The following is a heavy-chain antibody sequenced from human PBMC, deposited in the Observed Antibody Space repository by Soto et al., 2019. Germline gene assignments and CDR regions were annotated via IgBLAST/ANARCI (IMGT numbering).Heavy chain of an antibody. D-gene: IGHD5-18*01. CDR3: ATQVTFHH. J-gene: IGHJ1*01. V-gene: IGHV5-51*01. CDR2: IYPGDSET. CDR1: GYTFTNYW. Sequence: GESLKISSKGSGYTFTNYWIGWVRQKPGKGPEWMGIIYPGDSETRYSPSLEGHATISVDKSISTVYLQWSSLKASDTAMYYCATQVTFHHWGQGTLVTVSS.